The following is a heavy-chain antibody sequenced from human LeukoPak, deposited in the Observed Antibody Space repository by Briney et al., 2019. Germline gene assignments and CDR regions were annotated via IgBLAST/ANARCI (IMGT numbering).Heavy chain of an antibody. J-gene: IGHJ5*02. Sequence: PGRSPRLSCVASGFTFRSYAMHWVRQAPGKGLEWVAVISYDGSHTYYADSVKGRFTISRDNSKNTLYLQMNSLRAEDTAVFYCARVSSATDGIVGCFDPWGQGTLVTVSS. V-gene: IGHV3-30*04. CDR2: ISYDGSHT. D-gene: IGHD1-26*01. CDR3: ARVSSATDGIVGCFDP. CDR1: GFTFRSYA.